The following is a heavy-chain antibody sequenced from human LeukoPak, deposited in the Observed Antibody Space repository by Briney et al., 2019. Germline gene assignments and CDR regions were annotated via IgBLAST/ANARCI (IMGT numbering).Heavy chain of an antibody. CDR1: GFPFSSYG. V-gene: IGHV3-33*01. D-gene: IGHD6-25*01. J-gene: IGHJ4*02. CDR3: ARDLSAAFDF. Sequence: GTSLRLSCAASGFPFSSYGMHWVRQAPGKGLEWVARLVYDARSDYANSVKGRFSISRDDSKNTLFLDMSNLRVEDTALYYCARDLSAAFDFWGQGVLVTVPS. CDR2: LVYDARS.